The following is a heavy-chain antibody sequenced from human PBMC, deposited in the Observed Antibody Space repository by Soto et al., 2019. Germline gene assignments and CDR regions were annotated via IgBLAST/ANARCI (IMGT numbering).Heavy chain of an antibody. D-gene: IGHD4-17*01. J-gene: IGHJ4*02. CDR1: GFTFSSYD. Sequence: GGSLRLSCAASGFTFSSYDMHWVRQATGKGLEWVSAIGTAGDTYYPGSVKGRFTISRENAKNSLYLQMNSLRAGDTAVYYCERANGGLYYFDYWGQGTLVTVSS. V-gene: IGHV3-13*01. CDR2: IGTAGDT. CDR3: ERANGGLYYFDY.